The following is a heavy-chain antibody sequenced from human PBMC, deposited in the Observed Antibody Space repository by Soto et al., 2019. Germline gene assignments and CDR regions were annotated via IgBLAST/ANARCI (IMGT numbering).Heavy chain of an antibody. Sequence: PSETLSLTCEFSGGSFSAYYWTWIRQPPGKGLEWIGEINQSSTTDYSPSLRSRVSMSIDTSKNQFSLKLTSVTAADTAVYYCARGFFDFGVIILDYWGQGARVTVSS. CDR1: GGSFSAYY. CDR2: INQSSTT. J-gene: IGHJ4*02. CDR3: ARGFFDFGVIILDY. D-gene: IGHD3-3*01. V-gene: IGHV4-34*01.